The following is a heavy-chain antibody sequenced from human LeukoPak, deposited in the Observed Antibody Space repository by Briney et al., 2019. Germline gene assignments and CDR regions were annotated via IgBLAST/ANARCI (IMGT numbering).Heavy chain of an antibody. CDR2: IYYSGSI. J-gene: IGHJ4*02. V-gene: IGHV4-30-4*01. Sequence: SETLSLTCTVSGGSISSGDYYWSWIRQPPGKGLEWIGYIYYSGSIYYNPSLKSRVTISVDTSKNQFSLKLSSVTAADTAVYYCARARASPCTNGVCYTRYYFDYWGQGTLVTVSS. D-gene: IGHD2-8*01. CDR3: ARARASPCTNGVCYTRYYFDY. CDR1: GGSISSGDYY.